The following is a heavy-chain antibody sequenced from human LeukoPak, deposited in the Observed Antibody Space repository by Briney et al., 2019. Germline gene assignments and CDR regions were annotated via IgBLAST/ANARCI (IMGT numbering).Heavy chain of an antibody. V-gene: IGHV4-59*08. J-gene: IGHJ5*02. D-gene: IGHD2-2*01. CDR3: ARHALRGYCSSTSCHAGFDP. CDR2: IYYSGST. CDR1: GGSISSYY. Sequence: PSETLSLTCTVSGGSISSYYWSWIRQPPGKGLEWIGYIYYSGSTNYNPSLKSRVTISVDTSKNQFSLKLSSVTAADTAVYYCARHALRGYCSSTSCHAGFDPWGQGTLVTVSS.